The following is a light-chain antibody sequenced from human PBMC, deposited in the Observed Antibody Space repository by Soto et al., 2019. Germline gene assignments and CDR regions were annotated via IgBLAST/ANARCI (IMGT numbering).Light chain of an antibody. CDR1: QSVSSSY. CDR3: QQYGSSPLT. V-gene: IGKV3-20*01. Sequence: EIVLTQSPGTLSLSPGERATLSCRASQSVSSSYLAWFQQKPGQAPRLLIYGVSTRATGIPDRFSGSGSGTDFILTISRLEPEDFAVYYCQQYGSSPLTFGRGTKLDI. J-gene: IGKJ2*01. CDR2: GVS.